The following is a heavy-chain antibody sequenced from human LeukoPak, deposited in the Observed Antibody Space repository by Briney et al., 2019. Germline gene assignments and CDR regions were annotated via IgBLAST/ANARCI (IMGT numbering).Heavy chain of an antibody. Sequence: GGSLRLSCAASGFTFSNAWMNWVRQAPGKGLEWVSAISGSGGSTYYADSVKGRFTISKDNAKNTVYLQMNNLRAEDTAVYYCVSFYETYRGRGTLVTVSS. CDR3: VSFYETY. D-gene: IGHD2-2*01. V-gene: IGHV3-23*01. CDR2: ISGSGGST. J-gene: IGHJ4*02. CDR1: GFTFSNAW.